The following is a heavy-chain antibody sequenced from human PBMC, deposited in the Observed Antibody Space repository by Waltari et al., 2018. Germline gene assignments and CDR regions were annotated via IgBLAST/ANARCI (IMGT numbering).Heavy chain of an antibody. CDR3: ATSPLRFLEWVNWFDP. CDR2: VDPEDGET. D-gene: IGHD3-3*01. J-gene: IGHJ5*02. Sequence: EVQLVQSGAEVKKPGATVKIYCKASGYTFTDYYMHWVQQAPGKGLEWMGRVDPEDGETIYAEKFQGRVTITADTSTDTAYMELTSLRSEDTAVYYCATSPLRFLEWVNWFDPWGQGTLVTVSS. V-gene: IGHV1-69-2*01. CDR1: GYTFTDYY.